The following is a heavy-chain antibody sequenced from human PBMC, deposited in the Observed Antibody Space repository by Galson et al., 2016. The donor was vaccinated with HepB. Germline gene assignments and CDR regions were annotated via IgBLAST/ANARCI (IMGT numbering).Heavy chain of an antibody. V-gene: IGHV1-18*01. Sequence: SVKVSCKASGYSFSNHGISWVRQAPGRGLEWMGWISTYTGETNYAQKFQGRVTMITDTSTSTAYMDLRSLRSDGTAVYYCTRDRDASMASYYYYGMDVWGQGTTVTVAS. D-gene: IGHD5-24*01. J-gene: IGHJ6*02. CDR3: TRDRDASMASYYYYGMDV. CDR1: GYSFSNHG. CDR2: ISTYTGET.